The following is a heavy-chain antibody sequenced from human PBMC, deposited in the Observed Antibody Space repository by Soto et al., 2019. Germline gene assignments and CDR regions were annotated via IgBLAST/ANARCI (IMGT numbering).Heavy chain of an antibody. CDR3: ARDRAYHYVWGSYRLPLYYYYRLDV. Sequence: GASVKVSCTASGYTFTSYYMHWVRQAPGQGXEWMGIINPSGGSTSYAQKFQGRVTMTRDTSTSTVYMELSSLRSEDTAVYYCARDRAYHYVWGSYRLPLYYYYRLDVLGQGTTVTASS. J-gene: IGHJ6*02. D-gene: IGHD3-16*02. V-gene: IGHV1-46*01. CDR2: INPSGGST. CDR1: GYTFTSYY.